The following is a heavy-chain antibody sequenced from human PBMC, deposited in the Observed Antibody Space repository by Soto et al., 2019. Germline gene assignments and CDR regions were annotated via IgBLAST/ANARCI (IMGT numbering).Heavy chain of an antibody. CDR3: ARDYNNTWPNWFDL. J-gene: IGHJ5*02. CDR2: ISSGSSYI. V-gene: IGHV3-21*01. D-gene: IGHD3-10*01. Sequence: PGGSLRLSCAASGFTFSGCNMNWVRQAPGKGLEWVSSISSGSSYIYYADSVKGRFTISRDNAKNSLFLQMNSLRAEDTAVYFCARDYNNTWPNWFDLWGQGALVTVSS. CDR1: GFTFSGCN.